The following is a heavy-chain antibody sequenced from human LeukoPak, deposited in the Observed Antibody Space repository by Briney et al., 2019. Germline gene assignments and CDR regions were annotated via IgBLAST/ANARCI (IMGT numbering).Heavy chain of an antibody. J-gene: IGHJ5*02. CDR1: GYSISSGYY. Sequence: SETLSLTCAVSGYSISSGYYWGWIRQPPGKGVEWIGSIYHSGSTYYNPSLKSRVTISVDTSKNQFSLKVSSVTAADTAVYYCARQAIAATGNWFAPWGQGTLVTVSS. D-gene: IGHD2-15*01. V-gene: IGHV4-38-2*01. CDR3: ARQAIAATGNWFAP. CDR2: IYHSGST.